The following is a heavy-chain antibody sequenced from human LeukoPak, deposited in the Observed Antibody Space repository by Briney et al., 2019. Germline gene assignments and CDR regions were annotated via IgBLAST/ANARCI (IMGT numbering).Heavy chain of an antibody. Sequence: SETLSLTCAVSGYSISSGYYWGWIRQPPGKGLEWIGSIYHSGSTYYNPSLKSRVTISVYTSKNQFSLKLSSVTAADTAVYYCARHLHPFDYWGQGTLVTVSS. CDR3: ARHLHPFDY. J-gene: IGHJ4*02. V-gene: IGHV4-38-2*01. CDR1: GYSISSGYY. CDR2: IYHSGST.